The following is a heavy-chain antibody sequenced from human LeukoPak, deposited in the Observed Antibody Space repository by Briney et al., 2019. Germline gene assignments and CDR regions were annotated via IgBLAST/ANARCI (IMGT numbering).Heavy chain of an antibody. CDR3: AKDPLGFCTRATCRYLDS. D-gene: IGHD2-8*01. CDR1: GFTFSNYG. J-gene: IGHJ4*02. Sequence: PGGSLRLSCAASGFTFSNYGMHWVRQAPGKGLEWVAFIWYDGSNRYYADSVKGRFTISRDNSENTLFLQMSSLRTEHTAVYYCAKDPLGFCTRATCRYLDSWGQGTPVTVSS. V-gene: IGHV3-30*02. CDR2: IWYDGSNR.